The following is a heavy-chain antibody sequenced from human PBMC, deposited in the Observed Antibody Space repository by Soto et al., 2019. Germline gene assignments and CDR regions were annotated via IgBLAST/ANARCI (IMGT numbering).Heavy chain of an antibody. D-gene: IGHD3-10*01. Sequence: PSGPLSLTCAVSGGSFTAYYWSWVRQSPDMRLEWIGEIHHSGSTTYNPSLESRVTISVDTSKRQFSLKLTSVTAADTAVYYCVRGRRGDPWGQGTLVTVSS. CDR3: VRGRRGDP. CDR1: GGSFTAYY. V-gene: IGHV4-34*01. CDR2: IHHSGST. J-gene: IGHJ5*02.